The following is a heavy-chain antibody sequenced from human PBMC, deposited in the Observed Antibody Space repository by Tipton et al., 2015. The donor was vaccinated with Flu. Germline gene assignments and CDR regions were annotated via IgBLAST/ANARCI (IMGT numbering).Heavy chain of an antibody. Sequence: LRLSCTVSGGSISSGDYYWSWIRQPPGKGLEWIGYIYYSGSTYYNPSLKSRVTISVDTSKNQFSLKLSSVTAADTAVYYCASQAFSDYGDYYLDYWGQGTLVTVSS. V-gene: IGHV4-30-4*01. CDR1: GGSISSGDYY. CDR2: IYYSGST. J-gene: IGHJ4*02. CDR3: ASQAFSDYGDYYLDY. D-gene: IGHD4-17*01.